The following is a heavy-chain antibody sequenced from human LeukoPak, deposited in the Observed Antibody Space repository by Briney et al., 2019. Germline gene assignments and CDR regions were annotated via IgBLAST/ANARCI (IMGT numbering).Heavy chain of an antibody. CDR2: VFDGETT. CDR1: GESLNYYY. CDR3: ASGAWATRLHS. D-gene: IGHD5-24*01. J-gene: IGHJ4*02. Sequence: SETLSLTCAVYGESLNYYYWSWIRQSPEKGLEWIGEVFDGETTNYNPSLKSRVTISAVTSSNQFSLNLKSVTAADTAVYYCASGAWATRLHSWAQGTLVIVSS. V-gene: IGHV4-34*12.